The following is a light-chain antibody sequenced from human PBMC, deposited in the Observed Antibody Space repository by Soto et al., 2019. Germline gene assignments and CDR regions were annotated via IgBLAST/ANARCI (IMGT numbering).Light chain of an antibody. CDR1: SSDFGGYKY. V-gene: IGLV2-14*01. J-gene: IGLJ1*01. Sequence: QSVLTQPASVSGSPGQSITISCTGTSSDFGGYKYVSWYQQHPGKAPKLMIYDVSNRPSGVSNRFSGSKTGNTASLTISGLQAEDEADYYCSSYTSSSTFYVFGNGTKSPS. CDR3: SSYTSSSTFYV. CDR2: DVS.